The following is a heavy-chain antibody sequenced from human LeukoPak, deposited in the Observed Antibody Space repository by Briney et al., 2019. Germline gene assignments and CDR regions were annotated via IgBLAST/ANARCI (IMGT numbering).Heavy chain of an antibody. D-gene: IGHD5-18*01. Sequence: GGSLRLSCAASGFSFSSYNMNWVRLTPGKGLEWVSSISSPSNSIYYADSVRGRFTISRDNAKNSLYLQMKSLRAEDTAVYYCARDRGIHDAFDIWGQGTMVTVSS. CDR1: GFSFSSYN. CDR2: ISSPSNSI. V-gene: IGHV3-21*01. CDR3: ARDRGIHDAFDI. J-gene: IGHJ3*02.